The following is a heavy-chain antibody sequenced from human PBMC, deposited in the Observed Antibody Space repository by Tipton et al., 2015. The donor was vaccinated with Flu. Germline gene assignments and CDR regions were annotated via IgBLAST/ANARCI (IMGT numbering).Heavy chain of an antibody. D-gene: IGHD5/OR15-5a*01. CDR3: ARGPLLGL. CDR2: INHSGST. V-gene: IGHV4-34*01. CDR1: GGSFSGYY. J-gene: IGHJ2*01. Sequence: TLSLTCAVYGGSFSGYYWSWIRQPPGKGLEWIGEINHSGSTNYNPSLKSRVTISVDTSKNQFSLKLSSVTAADTAVYYCARGPLLGLWGRGTLVTVSS.